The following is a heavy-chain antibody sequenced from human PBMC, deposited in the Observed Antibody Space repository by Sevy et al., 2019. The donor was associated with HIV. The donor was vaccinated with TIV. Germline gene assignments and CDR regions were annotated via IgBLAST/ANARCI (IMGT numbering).Heavy chain of an antibody. CDR3: ARDQGRGLYY. CDR2: IAQDGNEQ. J-gene: IGHJ4*02. V-gene: IGHV3-7*01. CDR1: EFIFSNYW. Sequence: GGSPRLSCATSEFIFSNYWMTWVRQAPGKGLEWVANIAQDGNEQFYVDSVKGRFTISRDNAKNSLYLQMSSLRVEDTAVYYCARDQGRGLYYWGQGALVTVSS. D-gene: IGHD3-10*01.